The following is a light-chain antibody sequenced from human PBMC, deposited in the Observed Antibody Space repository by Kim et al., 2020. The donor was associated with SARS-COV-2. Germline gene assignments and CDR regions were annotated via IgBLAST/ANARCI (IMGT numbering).Light chain of an antibody. Sequence: ASVGDRVNITCRASQNIDAWLAWYQQKTGKAPKLLIYTASTLESGVPSRVSGSGSGTEFTLTISSLQPDDFATYYCQKYKTYPVTFGGGTKVDIK. CDR1: QNIDAW. V-gene: IGKV1-5*03. CDR2: TAS. CDR3: QKYKTYPVT. J-gene: IGKJ4*01.